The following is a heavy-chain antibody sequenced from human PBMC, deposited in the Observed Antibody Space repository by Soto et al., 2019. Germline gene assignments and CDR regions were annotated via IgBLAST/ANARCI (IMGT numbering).Heavy chain of an antibody. V-gene: IGHV3-15*01. Sequence: WGSLGLSCTVSGLAFRYAWVAWDRKDPGKGLEWIGRIKSKGGGGTADYAASVVGRFTISRDDSRRTISLQMNRLQPDDTALFYCAWMNTVTSIGIWGQGTLVTVS. CDR2: IKSKGGGGTA. D-gene: IGHD4-17*01. CDR3: AWMNTVTSIGI. CDR1: GLAFRYAW. J-gene: IGHJ4*02.